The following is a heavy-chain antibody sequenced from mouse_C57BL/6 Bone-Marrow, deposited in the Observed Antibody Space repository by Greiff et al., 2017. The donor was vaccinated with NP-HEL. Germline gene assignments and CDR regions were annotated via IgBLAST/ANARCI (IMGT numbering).Heavy chain of an antibody. CDR2: ISGGGGNT. CDR1: GFTFSSYT. D-gene: IGHD1-1*01. V-gene: IGHV5-9*01. Sequence: DVMLVESGGGLVKPGGSLKLSCAASGFTFSSYTMSWVRQTPEKRLEWVATISGGGGNTYYPDSVKGRFTISRDNAKNTLYLQMSSLRSEDTALYYCARHGDGSAWFAYWGQGTLVTVSA. J-gene: IGHJ3*01. CDR3: ARHGDGSAWFAY.